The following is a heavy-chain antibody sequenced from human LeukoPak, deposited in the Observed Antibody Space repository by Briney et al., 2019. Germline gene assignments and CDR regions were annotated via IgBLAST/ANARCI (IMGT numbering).Heavy chain of an antibody. Sequence: TSVKVSCKASGFTFTSSAVQWVRQARGQRLEWIGWIVVGRGNTNYAQKFQERVTITRDMSTGTAYMELGSLRCEDTAVYYCARRGDIAVAGLVLDHWGQGTLVTVSS. CDR2: IVVGRGNT. D-gene: IGHD6-19*01. V-gene: IGHV1-58*01. J-gene: IGHJ4*02. CDR1: GFTFTSSA. CDR3: ARRGDIAVAGLVLDH.